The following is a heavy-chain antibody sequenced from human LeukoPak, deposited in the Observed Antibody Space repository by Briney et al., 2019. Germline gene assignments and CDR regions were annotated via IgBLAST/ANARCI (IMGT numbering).Heavy chain of an antibody. Sequence: GGSLRLSCAASGFTFSTYAMSWVRQAPGKGLERVSAISDNGGSKHYADSVKGRFTISRDNSENTLYLQMNSLRAEDTAVYYCARDRAGTGRDYWGQGTLVTVSS. J-gene: IGHJ4*02. CDR1: GFTFSTYA. CDR2: ISDNGGSK. CDR3: ARDRAGTGRDY. D-gene: IGHD1-7*01. V-gene: IGHV3-23*01.